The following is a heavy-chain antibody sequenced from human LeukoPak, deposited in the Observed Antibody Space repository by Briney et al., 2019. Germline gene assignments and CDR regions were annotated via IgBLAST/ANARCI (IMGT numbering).Heavy chain of an antibody. CDR1: GYSFTSYW. Sequence: GESLKISCKGSGYSFTSYWIGWVRQMPGKGLEWMGIIYPDDSDTRYSPSFQGQVTISADKSISTAHLQWSSLKASDTAMYYCARVTHYYDSSGYYLMGYFDNWGQGTLVTVSS. CDR3: ARVTHYYDSSGYYLMGYFDN. D-gene: IGHD3-22*01. V-gene: IGHV5-51*01. CDR2: IYPDDSDT. J-gene: IGHJ4*02.